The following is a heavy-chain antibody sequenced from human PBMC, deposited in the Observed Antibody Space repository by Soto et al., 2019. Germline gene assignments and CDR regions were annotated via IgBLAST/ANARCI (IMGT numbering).Heavy chain of an antibody. D-gene: IGHD2-2*01. CDR1: GYSFTSYW. Sequence: PGESLKISCKGSGYSFTSYWIGWVRQMPGKGLEWMGIIYPGDSDTRYSPSFQGQVTISADKSISTAYLQWSSLKAPDTAMYYCARHFCSSTSCRSDYGMDVWGQGTTVTVSS. CDR2: IYPGDSDT. CDR3: ARHFCSSTSCRSDYGMDV. J-gene: IGHJ6*02. V-gene: IGHV5-51*01.